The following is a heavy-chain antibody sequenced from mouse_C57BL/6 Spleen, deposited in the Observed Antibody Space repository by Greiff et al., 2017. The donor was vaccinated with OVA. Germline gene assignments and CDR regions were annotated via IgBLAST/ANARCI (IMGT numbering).Heavy chain of an antibody. CDR3: ARWYYGSIDY. CDR2: IDPSDSYT. V-gene: IGHV1-69*01. D-gene: IGHD1-1*01. Sequence: QVQLQQPGAELVMPGASVKLSCKASGYTFTSYWMHWVKQRPGQGLEWIGEIDPSDSYTNYTQKFKGKSTLTVDKSSSTAYMQLSSLTSEDSAVYYCARWYYGSIDYWGQGTTLTVSS. CDR1: GYTFTSYW. J-gene: IGHJ2*01.